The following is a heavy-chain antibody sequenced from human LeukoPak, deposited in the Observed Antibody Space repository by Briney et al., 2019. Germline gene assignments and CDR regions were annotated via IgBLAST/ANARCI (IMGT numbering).Heavy chain of an antibody. Sequence: GGSLRLSCAASGFTFSSYAMHWVRQAPGKGLEWVAVIPYDGSNKYYADSVKGRFTISRDNSKNTLYLQMNSLRAEDTAVYYCARELYPGTEMGYWGQGTLVTVSS. D-gene: IGHD3-3*01. V-gene: IGHV3-30*04. CDR3: ARELYPGTEMGY. CDR1: GFTFSSYA. J-gene: IGHJ4*02. CDR2: IPYDGSNK.